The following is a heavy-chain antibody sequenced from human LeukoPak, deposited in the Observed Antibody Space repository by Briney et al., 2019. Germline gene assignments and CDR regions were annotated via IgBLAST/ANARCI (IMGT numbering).Heavy chain of an antibody. CDR1: GGSFSGYY. Sequence: PSETLSLTCTVYGGSFSGYYWSWIRQAPGKGLEWIGEINNTGGTNYNASLKSRVTISADTSKNQFSLKLSSVTAADTAVYYCARTTIGYYYGMDVWGQGTTVTVSS. J-gene: IGHJ6*02. CDR2: INNTGGT. V-gene: IGHV4-34*01. D-gene: IGHD1-1*01. CDR3: ARTTIGYYYGMDV.